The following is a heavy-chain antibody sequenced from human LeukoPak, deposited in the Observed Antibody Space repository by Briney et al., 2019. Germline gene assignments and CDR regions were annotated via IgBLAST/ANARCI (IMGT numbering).Heavy chain of an antibody. CDR3: ARQGWYVDIFFHMDV. D-gene: IGHD6-19*01. Sequence: SDPLSLTCTLSGHSLSSYYGRWLRQPPGKGVVWIGYIYYRGSTNYNPSLKSRVTISVDTSKNQFSLKLISVTAADTAVYYCARQGWYVDIFFHMDVWGKGNTVTISS. CDR2: IYYRGST. CDR1: GHSLSSYY. V-gene: IGHV4-59*07. J-gene: IGHJ6*03.